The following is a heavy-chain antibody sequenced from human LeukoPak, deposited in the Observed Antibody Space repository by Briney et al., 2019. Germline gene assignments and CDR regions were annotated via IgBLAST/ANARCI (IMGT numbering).Heavy chain of an antibody. CDR3: ARQAPGNYDILTGDPKVVFDY. CDR1: GGSISSFF. J-gene: IGHJ4*02. V-gene: IGHV4-59*01. CDR2: VHSSGST. D-gene: IGHD3-9*01. Sequence: KPSETLSLTCTVSGGSISSFFWSWIRQPPGKGLEWIGYVHSSGSTKYNPSLKSRLIISVDVSKNQFSLKLRSVRVADTAVYYCARQAPGNYDILTGDPKVVFDYWGQGALVTVSS.